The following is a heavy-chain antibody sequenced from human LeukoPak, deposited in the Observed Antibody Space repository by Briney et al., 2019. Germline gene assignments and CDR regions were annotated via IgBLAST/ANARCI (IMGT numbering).Heavy chain of an antibody. V-gene: IGHV3-7*01. CDR2: IKQDGSEK. CDR1: GFTFSSYW. D-gene: IGHD3-10*01. J-gene: IGHJ4*02. Sequence: GGSLRLSCAASGFTFSSYWMSWVRQAPGKGLEWVANIKQDGSEKYYVDSVRGRFTISRDNANNSLFLQMNSLRAEDTAVYYCARGRGGLLWFGEFNSWGQGTLVTVSS. CDR3: ARGRGGLLWFGEFNS.